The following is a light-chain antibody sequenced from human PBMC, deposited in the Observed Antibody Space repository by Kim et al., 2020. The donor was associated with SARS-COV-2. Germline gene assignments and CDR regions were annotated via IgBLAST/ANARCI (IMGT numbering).Light chain of an antibody. Sequence: EIVLTQSPGTLSLSPGERATLSCRASQSVSSNYLAWHQQKPGQAPRLLIYGASSRATGIPDRFSGSGSGTDFTLTISRLEPEDFVVYYCQQYGSSPWTFGQGTKVDIK. CDR2: GAS. CDR3: QQYGSSPWT. V-gene: IGKV3-20*01. CDR1: QSVSSNY. J-gene: IGKJ1*01.